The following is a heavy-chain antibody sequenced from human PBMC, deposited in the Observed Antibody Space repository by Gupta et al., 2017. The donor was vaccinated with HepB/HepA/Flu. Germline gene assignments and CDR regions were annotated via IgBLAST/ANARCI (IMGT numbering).Heavy chain of an antibody. V-gene: IGHV3-23*01. CDR1: GFSISGTA. Sequence: EVQLLESGGGLTQPGWSLRLFCAVSGFSISGTAMTWVRQAPGKGLEWVSGIGSDIRTHYADSVKGRFTISRDNSKNMVYLQMNSLRAEDTAVYYCAKDLSFWSAMDVWGKGTTVTVSS. CDR3: AKDLSFWSAMDV. D-gene: IGHD3-3*01. CDR2: IGSDIRT. J-gene: IGHJ6*03.